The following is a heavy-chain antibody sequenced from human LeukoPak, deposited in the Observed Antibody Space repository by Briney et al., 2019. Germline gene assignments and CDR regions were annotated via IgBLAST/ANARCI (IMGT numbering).Heavy chain of an antibody. Sequence: SETLSLTCTVSGGSISSGDYYWSWIRQPPGKGLEWIGYIYYSGSTYYNPSLKSRLTISVDTSKNQFSLKLSSVTAADTAVYYCARTPDIVVVVAALDAFDIWGQGTMVTVSS. CDR3: ARTPDIVVVVAALDAFDI. CDR1: GGSISSGDYY. J-gene: IGHJ3*02. D-gene: IGHD2-15*01. CDR2: IYYSGST. V-gene: IGHV4-30-4*08.